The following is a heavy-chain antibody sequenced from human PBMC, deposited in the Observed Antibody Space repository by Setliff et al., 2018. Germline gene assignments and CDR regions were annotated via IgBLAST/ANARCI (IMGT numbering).Heavy chain of an antibody. D-gene: IGHD5-12*01. CDR1: GFAFSGYG. J-gene: IGHJ4*02. CDR2: ISATGNTI. CDR3: ARVYSGYDPNHYFDY. Sequence: GGSLRLSCATSGFAFSGYGMHWVRQAPGKGLEWVSYISATGNTIYYADSVKGRFTISRGNAKNSLYLQMNSLRAEDTAVYYCARVYSGYDPNHYFDYWGQGTRVTVSS. V-gene: IGHV3-48*01.